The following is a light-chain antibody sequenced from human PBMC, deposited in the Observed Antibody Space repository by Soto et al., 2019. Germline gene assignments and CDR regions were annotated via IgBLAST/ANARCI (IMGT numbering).Light chain of an antibody. CDR3: CSYAGDFYV. CDR1: TSDVGGYDY. J-gene: IGLJ1*01. Sequence: QSVLTQPRSVSGSPGQSVAISCTGTTSDVGGYDYVSWHQQHPGKAPELIIFDVSKRPSGVPDRFSGSKSGNTASLTITGLQAEDEADYFCCSYAGDFYVFGSGTKVTDL. CDR2: DVS. V-gene: IGLV2-11*01.